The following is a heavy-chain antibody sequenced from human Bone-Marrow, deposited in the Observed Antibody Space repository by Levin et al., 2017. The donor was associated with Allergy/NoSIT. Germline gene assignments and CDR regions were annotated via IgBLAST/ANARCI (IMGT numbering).Heavy chain of an antibody. V-gene: IGHV4-4*02. D-gene: IGHD2-15*01. Sequence: SETLSLTCAVSGGSISSNTWWSWVRQPPEKGLEWLGEVSHSGSTHYNPSLQSRVTISVDKSKNHFSLSLSSVTAADTAAYYCASRPIYSGSNLYYYGMDVWGQGTTVTVSS. CDR3: ASRPIYSGSNLYYYGMDV. CDR2: VSHSGST. J-gene: IGHJ6*02. CDR1: GGSISSNTW.